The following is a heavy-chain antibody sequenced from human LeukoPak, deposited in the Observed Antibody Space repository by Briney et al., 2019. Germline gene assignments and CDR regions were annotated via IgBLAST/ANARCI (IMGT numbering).Heavy chain of an antibody. CDR1: GFTVSSYA. Sequence: GGSLRLSCAASGFTVSSYAMNWVRQAPGKGLGWVSSISGGGGSTYYADSVEGRFTISRANSKKTLYLQMNSLRAEDTAISYCAQDLGYCSTTSCLPWGQGTLVTVSS. CDR3: AQDLGYCSTTSCLP. J-gene: IGHJ5*02. CDR2: ISGGGGST. V-gene: IGHV3-23*01. D-gene: IGHD2-2*01.